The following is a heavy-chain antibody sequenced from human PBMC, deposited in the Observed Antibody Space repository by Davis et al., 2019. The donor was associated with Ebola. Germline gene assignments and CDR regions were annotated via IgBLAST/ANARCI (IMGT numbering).Heavy chain of an antibody. Sequence: ASVKVSCKASGYTFTSYGISWVRQAPGQGLEWMGWISAYNGNTNYAQKFQGRVTMTRDTSISTAYMELNRLRSDDTAVYYCARVRAISVVEKGFDFWGQGTLLTVSS. D-gene: IGHD6-19*01. J-gene: IGHJ4*02. CDR3: ARVRAISVVEKGFDF. CDR1: GYTFTSYG. CDR2: ISAYNGNT. V-gene: IGHV1-18*01.